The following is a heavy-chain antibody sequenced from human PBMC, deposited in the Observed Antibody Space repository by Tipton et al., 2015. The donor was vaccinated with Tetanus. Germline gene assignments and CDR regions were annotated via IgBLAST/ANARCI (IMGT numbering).Heavy chain of an antibody. J-gene: IGHJ4*02. CDR1: GFTFSNYY. Sequence: SLRLSCAASGFTFSNYYMHWVRQAPGKGLEWVSGISGSDGITYYADSVRGRFTVSRDNSKNTLYLQMNSLRADDTAVYYCAKDGGTSGWYIHFDYWGQGTLVTVSS. D-gene: IGHD6-19*01. CDR2: ISGSDGIT. CDR3: AKDGGTSGWYIHFDY. V-gene: IGHV3-23*01.